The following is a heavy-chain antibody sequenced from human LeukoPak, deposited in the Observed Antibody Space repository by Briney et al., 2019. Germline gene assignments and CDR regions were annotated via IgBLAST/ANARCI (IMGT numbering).Heavy chain of an antibody. D-gene: IGHD3-16*01. J-gene: IGHJ4*02. CDR1: GGSISGYY. V-gene: IGHV4-59*01. CDR3: ARGVQDYGNYVFDY. CDR2: VYYTGSV. Sequence: SETLSLTCTVSGGSISGYYWTWFRQPPGKELEWIGYVYYTGSVRYSPSLKSRRTMSIDTSKNQFSLKLSSVTAADTAVFYCARGVQDYGNYVFDYWGQGTLVTVSS.